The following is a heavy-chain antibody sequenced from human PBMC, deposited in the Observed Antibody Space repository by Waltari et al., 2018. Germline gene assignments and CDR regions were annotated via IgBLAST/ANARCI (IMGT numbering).Heavy chain of an antibody. CDR2: IYYSGST. V-gene: IGHV4-59*01. J-gene: IGHJ5*02. D-gene: IGHD5-12*01. Sequence: QVQLQESGPGLVKPSETLSLTCTVSGGPISSYYWSWIRQPPGKGLEWIGYIYYSGSTNYNPSLKSRVTISVDTSKNQFSLKLSSVTAADTAVYYCAREYRDYPGWFDPWGQGTLVTVSS. CDR1: GGPISSYY. CDR3: AREYRDYPGWFDP.